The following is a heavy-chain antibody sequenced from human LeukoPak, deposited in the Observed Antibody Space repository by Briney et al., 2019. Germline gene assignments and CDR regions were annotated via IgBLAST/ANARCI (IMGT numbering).Heavy chain of an antibody. CDR1: GFIFSNYA. J-gene: IGHJ4*02. D-gene: IGHD1-26*01. CDR3: AKDANSGSYFFYFDY. Sequence: GGSLRRSCAASGFIFSNYAMTWVRQAPGKGLEWVSALSGSGDSTYYADSVKGRFTISRDNSKNTVYLQMNSLRAEDTATYYCAKDANSGSYFFYFDYWGQGTLVTVSS. V-gene: IGHV3-23*01. CDR2: LSGSGDST.